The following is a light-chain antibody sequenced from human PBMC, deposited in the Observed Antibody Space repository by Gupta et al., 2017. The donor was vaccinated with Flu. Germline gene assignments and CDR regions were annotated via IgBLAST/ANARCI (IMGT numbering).Light chain of an antibody. CDR1: QSMSGW. CDR3: QEYNSYWA. Sequence: VGDRVTITCRASQSMSGWLSWYQQKPGKAPKLLIYKASTLESGVPSRFSGSGFGTEFTLTISRLQPDDFATYFCQEYNSYWAFGQGTKVEIK. CDR2: KAS. V-gene: IGKV1-5*03. J-gene: IGKJ1*01.